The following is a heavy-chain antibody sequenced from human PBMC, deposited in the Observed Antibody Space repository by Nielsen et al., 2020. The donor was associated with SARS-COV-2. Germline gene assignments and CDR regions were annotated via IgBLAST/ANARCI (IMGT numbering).Heavy chain of an antibody. J-gene: IGHJ4*02. V-gene: IGHV3-23*01. CDR1: GFTFSDYY. CDR2: ISGSGGRT. D-gene: IGHD3-22*01. CDR3: AKEKDSSGWFDY. Sequence: GGSLRLSCAASGFTFSDYYMSWVRQAPGKGLEWVSAISGSGGRTHYADSVKGRFTISRDNSKSTLYLQLNSLRVDDTAIYYCAKEKDSSGWFDYWGQGTLVTVSS.